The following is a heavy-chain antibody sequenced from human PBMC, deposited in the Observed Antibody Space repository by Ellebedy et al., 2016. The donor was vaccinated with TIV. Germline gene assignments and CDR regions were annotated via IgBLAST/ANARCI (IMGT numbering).Heavy chain of an antibody. Sequence: SETLSLTXTVSGGSVSSGSYYWSWIRQPPGKGLEWIGYIYYSGSTNYNPSLKSRVTISVDTSKNQFSLKLSSVTAADTAVYYCARNLYDTTSYYYYGMDVWGQGTTVTVSS. CDR2: IYYSGST. V-gene: IGHV4-61*01. CDR3: ARNLYDTTSYYYYGMDV. D-gene: IGHD3-16*01. CDR1: GGSVSSGSYY. J-gene: IGHJ6*02.